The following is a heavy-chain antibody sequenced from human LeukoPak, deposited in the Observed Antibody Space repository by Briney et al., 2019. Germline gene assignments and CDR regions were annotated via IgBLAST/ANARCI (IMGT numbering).Heavy chain of an antibody. J-gene: IGHJ4*02. D-gene: IGHD6-13*01. CDR3: ARHLDIAASGTFDY. CDR1: GGSISSHH. Sequence: SETLSLTCTVSGGSISSHHWSWIRQPPGKGLEWIGYIYYSGSTNYEPSLKSRVTISVDTSKNQFSLKLTSVTAADTAVYYCARHLDIAASGTFDYWGQGTLVTVSS. CDR2: IYYSGST. V-gene: IGHV4-59*08.